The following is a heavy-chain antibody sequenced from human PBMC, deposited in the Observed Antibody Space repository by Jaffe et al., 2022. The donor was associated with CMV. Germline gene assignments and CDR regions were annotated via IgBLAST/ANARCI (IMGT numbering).Heavy chain of an antibody. Sequence: EVQLVESGGGLVKPGGSLRLSCAASGFTFSSYSMNWVRQAPGKGLEWVSFISSSSSYIHYADSVKGRFTISRDNAKNSLYLQMNSLRAEDTAVYYCARLTSREFDYWGQGILVTVSS. J-gene: IGHJ4*02. V-gene: IGHV3-21*01. CDR2: ISSSSSYI. CDR1: GFTFSSYS. D-gene: IGHD4-17*01. CDR3: ARLTSREFDY.